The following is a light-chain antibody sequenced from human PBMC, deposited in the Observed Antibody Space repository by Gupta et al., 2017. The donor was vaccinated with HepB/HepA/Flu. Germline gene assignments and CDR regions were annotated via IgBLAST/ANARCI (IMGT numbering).Light chain of an antibody. CDR2: EVN. V-gene: IGLV2-8*01. CDR1: SSDVGGYNH. CDR3: SSYAGSNNVV. J-gene: IGLJ2*01. Sequence: QSALTQPPSASGSPGQSVTISCTGTSSDVGGYNHVSWYQQHPGTAPKLMIFEVNQRPSGVPDRFSGSKSGNTASLTVSGLKADDEANYYCSSYAGSNNVVFGGGTKLTVL.